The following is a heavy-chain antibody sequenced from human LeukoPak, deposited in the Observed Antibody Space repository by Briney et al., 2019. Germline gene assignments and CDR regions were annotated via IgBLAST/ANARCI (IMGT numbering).Heavy chain of an antibody. CDR2: ISAYNGNT. D-gene: IGHD1-26*01. Sequence: ASVKVSCKASGYTFTSYGISWVRQAPGQGLEWMGWISAYNGNTNYAQKLQGRVTMTTDTSTSTAYMELRSLRSDDTAVYYCARDVSSGRDYYYYMDVWGKGTTVTISS. J-gene: IGHJ6*03. CDR1: GYTFTSYG. CDR3: ARDVSSGRDYYYYMDV. V-gene: IGHV1-18*01.